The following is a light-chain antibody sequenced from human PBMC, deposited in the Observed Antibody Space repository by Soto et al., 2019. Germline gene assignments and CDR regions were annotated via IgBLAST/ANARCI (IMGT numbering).Light chain of an antibody. J-gene: IGLJ1*01. CDR3: SSYTTSSTPLYV. CDR2: GIS. CDR1: SSDVGGYNY. Sequence: QSVLTQPASVSGSPGQSITISCTGTSSDVGGYNYVSWYQQHPGKAPKLMIYGISYRPSGVSNRFSGSKSGNTASLTISGLQAEDEADYYCSSYTTSSTPLYVFGTGTKVTVL. V-gene: IGLV2-14*01.